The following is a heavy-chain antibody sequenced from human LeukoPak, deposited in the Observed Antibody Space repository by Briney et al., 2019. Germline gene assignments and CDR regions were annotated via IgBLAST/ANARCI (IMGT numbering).Heavy chain of an antibody. J-gene: IGHJ6*03. CDR3: ARDPVKAAAGTEYYYYYMDV. CDR1: GGTFSSYA. Sequence: SVKVSCKASGGTFSSYAISWVRQAPGQGLEWMEGIIPIFGTANYAQKFQGRVTITADESTSTAYMELSSLRSEDTAVYYCARDPVKAAAGTEYYYYYMDVWGKGTTVTVSS. CDR2: IIPIFGTA. V-gene: IGHV1-69*01. D-gene: IGHD6-13*01.